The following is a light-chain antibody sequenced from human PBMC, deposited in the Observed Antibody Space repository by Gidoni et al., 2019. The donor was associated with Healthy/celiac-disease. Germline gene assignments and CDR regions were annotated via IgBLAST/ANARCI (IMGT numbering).Light chain of an antibody. J-gene: IGKJ2*01. V-gene: IGKV1-39*01. CDR3: QQSYSTPPYT. CDR2: AAS. Sequence: EIQMTQSPSSLSASVGDRVTITCRASQSISSYLNWYQQKPGKAPKLLIYAASSLQSGVPSRFSGSGSGTDFTLTIISLQPEDFATYYCQQSYSTPPYTFGQGTKLEIK. CDR1: QSISSY.